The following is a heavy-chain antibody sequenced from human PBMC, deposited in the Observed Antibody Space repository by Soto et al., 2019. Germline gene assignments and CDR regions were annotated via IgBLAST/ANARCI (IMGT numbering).Heavy chain of an antibody. J-gene: IGHJ4*02. CDR1: EFMFSSYA. V-gene: IGHV3-23*01. CDR3: AKAKSLRAVRGSSFDY. CDR2: ISPTGDNT. D-gene: IGHD6-19*01. Sequence: DVQLLEFGGGLVQPGGSLRLSCEASEFMFSSYAMSWVRQAPGKGLEWVSTISPTGDNTYYADSVKGRFTLSRDNSKDTLSLQMNSLTTEDTAIYYCAKAKSLRAVRGSSFDYWGQGALVTVSS.